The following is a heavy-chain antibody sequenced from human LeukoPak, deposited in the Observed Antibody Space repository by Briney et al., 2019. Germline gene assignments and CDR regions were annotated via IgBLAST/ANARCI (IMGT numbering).Heavy chain of an antibody. D-gene: IGHD1-1*01. CDR2: INAGNGNT. J-gene: IGHJ4*02. Sequence: ASVTVSFKASEYTFIIYAMHWVRQAPGQRLEWMGWINAGNGNTKYSQKFQGRVTITRDTSASTAYMELSSLRSDDTAVFYCARRSERGFDFWGQGTLVTVSS. V-gene: IGHV1-3*01. CDR1: EYTFIIYA. CDR3: ARRSERGFDF.